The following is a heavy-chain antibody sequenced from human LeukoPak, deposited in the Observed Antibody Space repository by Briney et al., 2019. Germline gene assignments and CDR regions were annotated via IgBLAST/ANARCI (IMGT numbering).Heavy chain of an antibody. CDR1: GFTFNNYW. Sequence: GGSLRLSCAASGFTFNNYWRTWVRQAPGKGLEWVATIKHDGRDKHYVDSVKGRFAISRDNANNSVHLQMNSLRAEDTAVYFCARSYTASGYYYGVAYWGQGTLVSVSS. CDR2: IKHDGRDK. V-gene: IGHV3-7*01. CDR3: ARSYTASGYYYGVAY. J-gene: IGHJ4*02. D-gene: IGHD3-22*01.